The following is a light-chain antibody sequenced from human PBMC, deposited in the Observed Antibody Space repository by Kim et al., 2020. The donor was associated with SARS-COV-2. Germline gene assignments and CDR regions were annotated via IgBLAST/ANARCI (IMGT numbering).Light chain of an antibody. V-gene: IGLV1-44*01. CDR3: AAWDDSLNGWV. Sequence: GQRGTVSCAGCSTTSGSNTVNWYHQYPGTAPKLLIYSNEQRPSGVPDRFSGSKSGTSASLAISGLQSEDEVDYYCAAWDDSLNGWVFGGGTQLTVL. CDR1: STTSGSNT. CDR2: SNE. J-gene: IGLJ3*02.